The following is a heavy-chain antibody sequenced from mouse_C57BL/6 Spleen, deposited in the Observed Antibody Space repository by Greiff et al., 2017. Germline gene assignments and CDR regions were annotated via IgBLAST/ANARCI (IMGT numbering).Heavy chain of an antibody. CDR1: GFNIKNTY. CDR3: ARGKGGYYDYFDY. Sequence: VQLQQSVAELVRPGASVKLSCTASGFNIKNTYMNWVKQRPEQGLEWIGRIDPANGNTKYAAKFQGKATITADTSSTTAYLLLSSLTSEDTAIYYCARGKGGYYDYFDYWGQGTTLTVSS. J-gene: IGHJ2*01. V-gene: IGHV14-3*01. CDR2: IDPANGNT. D-gene: IGHD2-3*01.